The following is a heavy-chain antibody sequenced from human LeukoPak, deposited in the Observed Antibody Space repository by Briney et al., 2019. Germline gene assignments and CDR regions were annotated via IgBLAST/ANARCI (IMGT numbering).Heavy chain of an antibody. D-gene: IGHD6-6*01. V-gene: IGHV3-48*01. CDR1: GFTFSSCS. J-gene: IGHJ3*02. CDR3: AREGDSSSSGNAFDI. Sequence: PGGSLRLSCAASGFTFSSCSMNWVRQAPGKGLEWVSYISSSSSTIYYADSVKGRFTISRDNAKNSLYLQMNSLRAEDTAVYYCAREGDSSSSGNAFDIWGQGTMVTVSS. CDR2: ISSSSSTI.